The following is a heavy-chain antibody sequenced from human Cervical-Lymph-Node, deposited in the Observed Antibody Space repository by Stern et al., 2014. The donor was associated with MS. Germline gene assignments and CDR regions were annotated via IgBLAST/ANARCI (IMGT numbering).Heavy chain of an antibody. Sequence: QVQLVQSGPGLVKPSQTLSLTCTVSGGSISSGGHYWSWIRPHPGKGLEWIGYIYYSGATFYNPSLKSRVTISLDTSKNQFALKLSSVTAADTAVYYCASRWSGTYYGQNWFDPWGQGTLVTVSS. V-gene: IGHV4-31*03. J-gene: IGHJ5*02. CDR1: GGSISSGGHY. CDR2: IYYSGAT. D-gene: IGHD1-26*01. CDR3: ASRWSGTYYGQNWFDP.